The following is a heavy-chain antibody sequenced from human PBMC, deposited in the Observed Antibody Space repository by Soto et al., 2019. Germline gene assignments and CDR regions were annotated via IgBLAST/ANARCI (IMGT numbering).Heavy chain of an antibody. CDR3: ARTNYYYYYMDV. Sequence: PGGSLRLSCAASGFTFDDYAMHWVRQAPGKGLEWVSGISWNSGSIGYADSVKGRFTISRDNAKNSLYLQMNSLRAEDTALYYCARTNYYYYYMDVWGKGTTVTVS. CDR2: ISWNSGSI. V-gene: IGHV3-9*01. J-gene: IGHJ6*03. CDR1: GFTFDDYA.